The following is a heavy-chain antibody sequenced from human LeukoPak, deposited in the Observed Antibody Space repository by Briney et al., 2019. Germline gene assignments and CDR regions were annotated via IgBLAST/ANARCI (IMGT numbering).Heavy chain of an antibody. J-gene: IGHJ4*02. D-gene: IGHD3-22*01. Sequence: ASVKVSCTASGYTFTSYGISWVRQAPGQGLEWMGWISAYNGNRNYAQKLQGRVTMTTDTSTSTAYMELRSLRSDDTAVYYCARDSSSCYYDSSVALDYWGQGTLVTVSS. CDR3: ARDSSSCYYDSSVALDY. V-gene: IGHV1-18*01. CDR1: GYTFTSYG. CDR2: ISAYNGNR.